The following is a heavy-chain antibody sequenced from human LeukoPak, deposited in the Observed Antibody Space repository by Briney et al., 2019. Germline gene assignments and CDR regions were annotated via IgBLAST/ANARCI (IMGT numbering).Heavy chain of an antibody. V-gene: IGHV3-30*18. CDR3: AKLGYCSSTSCPTPIFDH. D-gene: IGHD2-2*01. Sequence: GGSLRLSCAASGFTFSSYGMHWVRQAPGKGLEWVAVISYDGSNKYYADSVKGRFTISRDNSKNTLYLQMNSLRAEDTAVYYCAKLGYCSSTSCPTPIFDHWGQGTLVTVSS. CDR2: ISYDGSNK. J-gene: IGHJ4*02. CDR1: GFTFSSYG.